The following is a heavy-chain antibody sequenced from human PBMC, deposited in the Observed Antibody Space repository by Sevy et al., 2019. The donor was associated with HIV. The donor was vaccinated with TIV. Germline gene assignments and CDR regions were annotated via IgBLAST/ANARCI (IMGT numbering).Heavy chain of an antibody. CDR2: ISYDGSNK. V-gene: IGHV3-30-3*01. J-gene: IGHJ4*02. D-gene: IGHD6-13*01. Sequence: GGSLRLSCAASGFTFSSYAMHWVRQAPGKGLEWVAVISYDGSNKYYADSVKGRFTISRDNSKNTLYLQMNSLRAEDTAVYYCATDQHNQAAALSYYFDYWGQGTLVTVSS. CDR1: GFTFSSYA. CDR3: ATDQHNQAAALSYYFDY.